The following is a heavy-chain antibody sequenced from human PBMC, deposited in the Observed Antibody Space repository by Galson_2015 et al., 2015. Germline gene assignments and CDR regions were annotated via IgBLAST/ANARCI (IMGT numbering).Heavy chain of an antibody. D-gene: IGHD3-10*01. CDR2: INPSGAAT. J-gene: IGHJ4*02. CDR3: ARELGGTYYFDY. CDR1: GYTFTNYF. Sequence: SVKVSCKASGYTFTNYFIQWVRRAPGQGLEWVGAINPSGAATFYAQKLQGRVTMTRDTPTSTVYVELSSLGSEDTAVYYCARELGGTYYFDYWGLGTLVTVSS. V-gene: IGHV1-46*04.